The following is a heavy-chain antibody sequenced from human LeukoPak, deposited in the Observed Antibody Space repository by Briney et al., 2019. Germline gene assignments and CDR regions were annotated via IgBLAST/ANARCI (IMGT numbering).Heavy chain of an antibody. D-gene: IGHD3-3*01. CDR3: AKDEHYDFWSGYYW. CDR2: ISGSGGST. V-gene: IGHV3-23*01. J-gene: IGHJ4*02. Sequence: GGTLRLSCAASGFTFSSYAMSWVRQAPRKGLEWVSAISGSGGSTYYADSVKGRFTISRDNSKNTLYLQMNSLRAEDTAVYYCAKDEHYDFWSGYYWWGQGTLVTVSS. CDR1: GFTFSSYA.